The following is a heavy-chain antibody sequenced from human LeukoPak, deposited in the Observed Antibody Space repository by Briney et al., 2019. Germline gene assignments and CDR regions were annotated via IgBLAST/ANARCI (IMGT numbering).Heavy chain of an antibody. CDR3: ARETVTTVTPRHFDL. CDR1: GGSISSYY. CDR2: IYYSGST. V-gene: IGHV4-59*01. Sequence: SETLSLTCTVSGGSISSYYWNWIRQPPGKGLEWIGYIYYSGSTNYNPSLKSRVTILVDTSKNQFSLKLNSVTAADTAVYYCARETVTTVTPRHFDLWGRGTLVTVSS. J-gene: IGHJ2*01. D-gene: IGHD4-17*01.